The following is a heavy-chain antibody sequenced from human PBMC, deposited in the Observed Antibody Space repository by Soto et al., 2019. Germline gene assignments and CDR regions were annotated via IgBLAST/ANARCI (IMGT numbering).Heavy chain of an antibody. CDR2: ITPYKAKT. J-gene: IGHJ4*02. D-gene: IGHD3-10*01. Sequence: ASVKVSCKASGYTFTSCGISWVRQAPGQGFEWMGWITPYKAKTNYAQKFQDRVTMTADTSTSTVYLEVRGLRSDDTAVYYCATDLDGSGSYYTDHWGQGTLVTVSS. CDR1: GYTFTSCG. CDR3: ATDLDGSGSYYTDH. V-gene: IGHV1-18*01.